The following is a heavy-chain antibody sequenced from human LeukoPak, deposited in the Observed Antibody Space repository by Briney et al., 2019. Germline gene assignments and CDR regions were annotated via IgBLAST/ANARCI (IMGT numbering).Heavy chain of an antibody. CDR2: IYYSGST. J-gene: IGHJ6*03. Sequence: SETLSLTCTVSGGSISSSSYYWGWIRQPPGKGLEWIGSIYYSGSTYYNPSLKSRVTISVDTSKNQFSLKLSSVTAADMAVYYCARQGTGTYYYYMDVWGKGTTVTISS. CDR1: GGSISSSSYY. CDR3: ARQGTGTYYYYMDV. V-gene: IGHV4-39*01. D-gene: IGHD1-1*01.